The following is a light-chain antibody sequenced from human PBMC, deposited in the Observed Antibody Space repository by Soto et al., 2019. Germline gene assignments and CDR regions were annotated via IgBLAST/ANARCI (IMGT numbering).Light chain of an antibody. CDR1: SGHSNYA. CDR3: QTWDTGIRV. J-gene: IGLJ3*02. Sequence: QSVLTQSPSASASLGASVKLTCTLSSGHSNYAIAWHQQQPEKGPRYLMNLNSDGSHTKGDGIPDRFSGSSSGAERYLTISSLQSEDEADYYCQTWDTGIRVFGGGTQLTVL. V-gene: IGLV4-69*01. CDR2: LNSDGSH.